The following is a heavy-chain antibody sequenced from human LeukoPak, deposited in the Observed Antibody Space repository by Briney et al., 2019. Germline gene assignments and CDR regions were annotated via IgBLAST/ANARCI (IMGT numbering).Heavy chain of an antibody. J-gene: IGHJ4*02. CDR1: VYTFTSYG. Sequence: ASVKVSCKASVYTFTSYGISGVRQAPGRGLEWMGWISTYNGDTDYAQKLQGRVTMTADTSTSTAYMELRSLRSDDTAVYYCARDPGQYYDILTGYYTPYYFDYWGQGTLVTVSS. CDR3: ARDPGQYYDILTGYYTPYYFDY. D-gene: IGHD3-9*01. CDR2: ISTYNGDT. V-gene: IGHV1-18*01.